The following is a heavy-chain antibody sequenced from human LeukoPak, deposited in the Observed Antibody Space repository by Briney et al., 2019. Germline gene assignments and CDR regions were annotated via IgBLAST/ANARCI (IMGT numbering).Heavy chain of an antibody. CDR3: ANSPIAAAAPGGVGYYYYGMDV. CDR2: MNPNSGNT. CDR1: GGTFSSYA. J-gene: IGHJ6*02. Sequence: ASVKVSCKASGGTFSSYAISWVRQAPGQGLEWMGWMNPNSGNTGYAQKFQGRVTMTRNTSISTAYMELSSLRSEDTAVYYCANSPIAAAAPGGVGYYYYGMDVWGQGTTVTVSS. V-gene: IGHV1-8*02. D-gene: IGHD6-13*01.